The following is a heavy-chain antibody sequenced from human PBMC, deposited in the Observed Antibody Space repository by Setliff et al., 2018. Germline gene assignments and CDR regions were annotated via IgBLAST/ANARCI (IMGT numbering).Heavy chain of an antibody. D-gene: IGHD3-10*01. CDR2: IRPNGGGT. Sequence: ASVKVSCKTSGYPFIEHYVNWVRQAPGQGLEWMGWIRPNGGGTHYAQKFQGRVTMTRDTSTSTVYMELSSLRSEDTAVYYCAGGQPLVRKYYYYMDVWAKGTAVTVSS. CDR1: GYPFIEHY. J-gene: IGHJ6*03. V-gene: IGHV1-2*02. CDR3: AGGQPLVRKYYYYMDV.